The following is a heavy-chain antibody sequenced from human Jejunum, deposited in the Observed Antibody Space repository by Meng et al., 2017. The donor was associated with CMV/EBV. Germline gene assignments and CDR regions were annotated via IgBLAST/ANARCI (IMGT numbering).Heavy chain of an antibody. CDR3: ASDISGNSYAYDQ. J-gene: IGHJ5*02. V-gene: IGHV1-69*08. D-gene: IGHD5-18*01. CDR2: IILILGTP. CDR1: GGTLRSYI. Sequence: SGGTLRSYIISWVRQAPGQGLEWMGRIILILGTPNHAQKFQGRVSITADKSTSTVYMELNSLRSEDTAIYYCASDISGNSYAYDQWGQGTLVTVSS.